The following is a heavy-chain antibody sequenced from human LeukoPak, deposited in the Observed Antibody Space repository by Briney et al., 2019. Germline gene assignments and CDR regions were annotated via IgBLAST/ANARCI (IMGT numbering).Heavy chain of an antibody. CDR1: GGSISSGGYS. V-gene: IGHV4-30-2*01. D-gene: IGHD3-22*01. CDR3: ARQYYYDSSGYTEPAY. Sequence: SETLSLTCAVSGGSISSGGYSWSWIRQPPGKGLEWIGYIYHSGSTYYNPSLKSRVTISVDRSKNQFSLKLSSVTAADTAVYYCARQYYYDSSGYTEPAYWGQGTLVTVSS. CDR2: IYHSGST. J-gene: IGHJ4*02.